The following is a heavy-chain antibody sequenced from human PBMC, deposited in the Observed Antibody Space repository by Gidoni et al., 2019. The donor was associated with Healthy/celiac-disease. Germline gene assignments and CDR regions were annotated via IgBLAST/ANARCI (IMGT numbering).Heavy chain of an antibody. D-gene: IGHD2-2*01. CDR3: AKAQRGPAAVDAFDI. V-gene: IGHV3-23*01. Sequence: EVQLLESGGGLVQPGGSLRLSCAASGVTFPRYAMCWVRQAPGKGLEWVSSISGSGGSTYYADSVKGRFTISRDNSKNTLYLQMNSLRAEDTAVYYCAKAQRGPAAVDAFDIWGQGTMVTVSS. CDR2: ISGSGGST. J-gene: IGHJ3*02. CDR1: GVTFPRYA.